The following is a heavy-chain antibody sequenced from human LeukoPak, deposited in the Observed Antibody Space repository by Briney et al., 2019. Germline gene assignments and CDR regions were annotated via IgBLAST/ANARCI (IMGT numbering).Heavy chain of an antibody. CDR1: GFTFSSYG. CDR3: AKDISSGWYSYYFDY. CDR2: TRYDGSNK. V-gene: IGHV3-30*02. J-gene: IGHJ4*02. Sequence: GGSLRLSCAASGFTFSSYGMHWVRQAPGKGLEWVAFTRYDGSNKYYADSVKGRFTISRDNSKNTLYLQMNSLRAEDTAVYYCAKDISSGWYSYYFDYWGQGTLVTVSS. D-gene: IGHD6-19*01.